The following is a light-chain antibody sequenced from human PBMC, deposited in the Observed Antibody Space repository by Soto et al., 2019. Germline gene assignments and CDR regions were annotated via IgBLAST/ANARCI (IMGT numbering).Light chain of an antibody. CDR2: GAS. V-gene: IGKV1-12*01. CDR3: LQDINYPWT. CDR1: QGISSW. J-gene: IGKJ1*01. Sequence: DIQMTQSPSTLSASVGDRVTITCRASQGISSWLAWYQQKPGKPPKVLTYGASNLQSGVPPRFSGSGSGTDFTLAISSLQPEDSATYYCLQDINYPWTFGQGTKVDIK.